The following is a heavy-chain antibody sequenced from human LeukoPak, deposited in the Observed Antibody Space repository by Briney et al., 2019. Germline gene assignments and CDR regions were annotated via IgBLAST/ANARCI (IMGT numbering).Heavy chain of an antibody. CDR2: SSTVTGNI. CDR1: GFAFISTC. CDR3: ATTGNFYDMDV. D-gene: IGHD1-1*01. V-gene: IGHV3-48*04. J-gene: IGHJ6*03. Sequence: GGSLRLSCAASGFAFISTCTHWVRQAPGKGLEWLSYSSTVTGNIYYADSVKGRFTISRDNAKSSLNLQMSSLRAEDTAVYFCATTGNFYDMDVWGKGTTVTVSS.